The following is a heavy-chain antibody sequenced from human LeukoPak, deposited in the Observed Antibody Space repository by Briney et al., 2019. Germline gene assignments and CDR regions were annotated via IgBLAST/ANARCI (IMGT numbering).Heavy chain of an antibody. Sequence: GGSLRLSCAASRFTFSSYSMIWVRQAPGKGLEWVSSISSSSSPIYYADSVKGRFTISRDNAKNSLYLQMNSLRAEDTAVYYCARASKYYYDSSGYPLDYWGQGTLVTVSS. CDR3: ARASKYYYDSSGYPLDY. CDR1: RFTFSSYS. J-gene: IGHJ4*02. V-gene: IGHV3-21*01. D-gene: IGHD3-22*01. CDR2: ISSSSSPI.